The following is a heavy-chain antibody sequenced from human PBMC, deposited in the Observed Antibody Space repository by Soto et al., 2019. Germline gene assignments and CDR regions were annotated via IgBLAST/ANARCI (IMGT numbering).Heavy chain of an antibody. J-gene: IGHJ4*02. D-gene: IGHD1-20*01. CDR2: ISSSSSYI. CDR1: GVTFSSYS. Sequence: GGSLRLSCAASGVTFSSYSMNWVRQAPGKGLEWVSSISSSSSYIYYADSVKGRFTISRDNAKNSLYLQMNSLRAEDTAVYYCARVFRITGTPAIDYWGQGTLVTVSS. CDR3: ARVFRITGTPAIDY. V-gene: IGHV3-21*01.